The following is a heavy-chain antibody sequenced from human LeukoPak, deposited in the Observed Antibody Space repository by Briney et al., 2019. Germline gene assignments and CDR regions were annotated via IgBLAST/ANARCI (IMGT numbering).Heavy chain of an antibody. CDR1: GFTFSSYA. CDR2: ISYDGSNK. Sequence: PGGSLRLSCAASGFTFSSYAMHWVRQAPGKGLEWVAVISYDGSNKYYADSVKGRFTISRDNSKNTLYLQMNSLRAEDTAVYYCAREDTADAFDTWGQGTMVTVSS. V-gene: IGHV3-30-3*01. D-gene: IGHD5-18*01. J-gene: IGHJ3*02. CDR3: AREDTADAFDT.